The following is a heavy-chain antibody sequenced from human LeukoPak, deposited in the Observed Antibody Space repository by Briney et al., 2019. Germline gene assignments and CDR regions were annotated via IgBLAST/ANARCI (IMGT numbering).Heavy chain of an antibody. Sequence: KASETLSLTCTVSTDSISKSLYLWAWVRQPPGKGLEWIAEIYYQANTYYNPSLSGRVTISVDTSKNQFSLQLNALTAADTALYFCASVKLGYYYDTNGYFDSWGQGIPVTVSS. D-gene: IGHD3-22*01. V-gene: IGHV4-39*07. CDR2: IYYQANT. CDR3: ASVKLGYYYDTNGYFDS. J-gene: IGHJ4*02. CDR1: TDSISKSLYL.